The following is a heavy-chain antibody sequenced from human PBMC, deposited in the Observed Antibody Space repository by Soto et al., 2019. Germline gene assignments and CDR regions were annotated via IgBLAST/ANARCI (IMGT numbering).Heavy chain of an antibody. CDR1: GGSISSGGYY. D-gene: IGHD5-18*01. CDR3: ASVDTAMVIFDY. CDR2: IYYSGST. V-gene: IGHV4-31*03. Sequence: SETLSLTCTVSGGSISSGGYYWSWIRQHPGKGLEWIGYIYYSGSTYYNPSLKSRVTISVDTSKNQFSLKLSSVTAADTAVYYCASVDTAMVIFDYWGQGTLVTVSS. J-gene: IGHJ4*02.